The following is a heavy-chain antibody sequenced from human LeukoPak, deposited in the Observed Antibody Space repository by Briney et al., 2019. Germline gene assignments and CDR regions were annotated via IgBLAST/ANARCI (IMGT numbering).Heavy chain of an antibody. CDR2: IKSKTDGGTT. CDR1: GFTFSNAW. V-gene: IGHV3-15*01. D-gene: IGHD3-3*01. CDR3: TTLGDYDFWSGPHDY. J-gene: IGHJ4*02. Sequence: PGGSLRLSCAASGFTFSNAWMSWVRQAPGKGLEWVGRIKSKTDGGTTDYAAPVKGRYTISRDDSKNTLYLQMNSLKTEDTAVYYCTTLGDYDFWSGPHDYWGQGTLVTVSS.